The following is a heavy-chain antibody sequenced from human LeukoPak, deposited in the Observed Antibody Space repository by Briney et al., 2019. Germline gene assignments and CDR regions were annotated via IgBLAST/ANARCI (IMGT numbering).Heavy chain of an antibody. CDR1: GGSISSYY. V-gene: IGHV4-59*01. J-gene: IGHJ4*02. CDR2: IYNRGST. D-gene: IGHD6-13*01. CDR3: ARAQYSSSWSFFDS. Sequence: PSETLSLTCTVSGGSISSYYWSWIRQPPGKGLEWIGYIYNRGSTNYNPSLKSRVTISVDTSKNQFSLKLNSVIAADTAVYYCARAQYSSSWSFFDSWGQGTLVTVSS.